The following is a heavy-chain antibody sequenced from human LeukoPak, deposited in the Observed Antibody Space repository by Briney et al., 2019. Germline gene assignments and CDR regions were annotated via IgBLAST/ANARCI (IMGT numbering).Heavy chain of an antibody. V-gene: IGHV4-34*01. CDR1: GGSFSGYY. Sequence: SETLSLTCAVYGGSFSGYYWGWIRQPPGKGLEWIGEINHSGSTNYNPSLKSRVTISVDTSKNQFSLKLSSVTAADTAVYYCARAPTWSPGYCFDYWGQGTLVTVSS. CDR3: ARAPTWSPGYCFDY. J-gene: IGHJ4*02. D-gene: IGHD2-15*01. CDR2: INHSGST.